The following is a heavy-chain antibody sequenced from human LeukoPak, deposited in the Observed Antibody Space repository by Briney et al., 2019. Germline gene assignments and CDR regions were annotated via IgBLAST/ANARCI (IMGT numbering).Heavy chain of an antibody. D-gene: IGHD6-19*01. Sequence: WASVKVSCKASGYTFTSFYMHWVRQAPGQGLEWMGIINPSGGRTTYAQKFQGRVTMTRGTSTSTVYMELSSLRSEDTAVYYCARGQGSSGWYPVHDYWGQGTLVTVSS. CDR1: GYTFTSFY. CDR2: INPSGGRT. CDR3: ARGQGSSGWYPVHDY. J-gene: IGHJ4*02. V-gene: IGHV1-46*01.